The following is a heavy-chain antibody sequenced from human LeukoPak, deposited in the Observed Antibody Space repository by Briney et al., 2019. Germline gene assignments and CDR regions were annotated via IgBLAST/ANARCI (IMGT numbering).Heavy chain of an antibody. CDR2: ISSTGTST. CDR3: ARGGFGAYYYYYMDV. CDR1: GFSFSNYA. J-gene: IGHJ6*03. V-gene: IGHV3-64*01. Sequence: GGSLRLSCEVSGFSFSNYAMHWVRQAPGRGLEYVSAISSTGTSTYYVNSVRGRFTISRDNSKNTLYLQLGSLRADDMAVYFCARGGFGAYYYYYMDVWGKGTTVTISS. D-gene: IGHD3-16*01.